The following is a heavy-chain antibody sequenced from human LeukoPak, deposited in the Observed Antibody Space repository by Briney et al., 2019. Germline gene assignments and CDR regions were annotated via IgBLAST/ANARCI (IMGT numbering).Heavy chain of an antibody. CDR1: GFTFTNYA. D-gene: IGHD3-22*01. Sequence: PGGSLRLSCAASGFTFTNYAMTWVRQAPGKGLEWVSGISGSGGSTYYADSVKGRFTISRGNAKNTLYLQMTTLRAEDTAVYYCAKDGPGDYDASGRSFWGQGTLVTVSS. CDR3: AKDGPGDYDASGRSF. CDR2: ISGSGGST. J-gene: IGHJ4*02. V-gene: IGHV3-23*01.